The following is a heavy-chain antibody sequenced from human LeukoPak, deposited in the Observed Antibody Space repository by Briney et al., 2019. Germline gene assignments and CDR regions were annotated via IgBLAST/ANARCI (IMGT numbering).Heavy chain of an antibody. CDR3: ARGGIVGPTEFDY. CDR1: GYTFTGYY. D-gene: IGHD1-26*01. J-gene: IGHJ4*02. CDR2: INPNSGGT. Sequence: ASVKVSCKASGYTFTGYYMHWVRQAPGQGLEWMGWINPNSGGTHYAQKFQGRVTMTRETSISTAYMEVSRLRSDDTAIYYCARGGIVGPTEFDYWGQGTLVTVFS. V-gene: IGHV1-2*02.